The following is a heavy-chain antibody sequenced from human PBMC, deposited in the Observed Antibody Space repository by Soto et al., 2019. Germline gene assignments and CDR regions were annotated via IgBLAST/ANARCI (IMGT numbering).Heavy chain of an antibody. Sequence: EVQLVESGGGLVQPGGSLRLSCAASGFTFSSYWMHWVRQAPGKGLVWVSRINSDGSSTSYADSVKGRFTISRDNAKNTLYLQMNSLRAEDTGVYYCAAGSRYYYGWFAPWGQGTLVTVSS. D-gene: IGHD3-22*01. V-gene: IGHV3-74*01. J-gene: IGHJ5*02. CDR3: AAGSRYYYGWFAP. CDR1: GFTFSSYW. CDR2: INSDGSST.